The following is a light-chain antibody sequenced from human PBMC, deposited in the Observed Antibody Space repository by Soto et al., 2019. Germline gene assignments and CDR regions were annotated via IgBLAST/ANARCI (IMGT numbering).Light chain of an antibody. V-gene: IGLV1-51*01. J-gene: IGLJ2*01. CDR2: GTN. Sequence: QSVLTQPPSVSAAPGQKVTISCSGSGSNIGNNFVSWYRQFPGTAPQLLIYGTNKRHSGIPDRFSGSKSGPSATLAITGLQTGDEADYYCATWDTSLRAGAFGGGTKLTVL. CDR3: ATWDTSLRAGA. CDR1: GSNIGNNF.